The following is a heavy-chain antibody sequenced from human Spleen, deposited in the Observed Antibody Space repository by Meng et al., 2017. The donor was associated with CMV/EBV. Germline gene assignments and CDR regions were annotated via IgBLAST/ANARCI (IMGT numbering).Heavy chain of an antibody. CDR2: IWYDGSDK. J-gene: IGHJ4*02. D-gene: IGHD5-18*01. V-gene: IGHV3-33*01. CDR1: GFTFSSDG. Sequence: AASGFTFSSDGMHWVRQAPGKGLEWVAVIWYDGSDKYYGDSVKGRFTISRDNSKNTLYLQMNSLRAEDTAVYYCATQISGYTYGYGYWGQGTLVTVSS. CDR3: ATQISGYTYGYGY.